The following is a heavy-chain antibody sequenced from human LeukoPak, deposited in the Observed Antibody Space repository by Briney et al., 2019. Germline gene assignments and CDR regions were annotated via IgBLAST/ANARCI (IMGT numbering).Heavy chain of an antibody. Sequence: GSSVKVSCKASGGTFSSYAISWVRQAPGQGLEWMGRIIPILGIANYAQKFQGRVTITADKSTSTAYMELSSLRSEDTAVYYCARDLGERNAFDIWGQGTMVTVSS. V-gene: IGHV1-69*04. CDR1: GGTFSSYA. CDR2: IIPILGIA. CDR3: ARDLGERNAFDI. D-gene: IGHD3-16*01. J-gene: IGHJ3*02.